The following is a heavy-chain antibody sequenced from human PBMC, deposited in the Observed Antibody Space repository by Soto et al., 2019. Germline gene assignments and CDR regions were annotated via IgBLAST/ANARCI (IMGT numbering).Heavy chain of an antibody. Sequence: GGSLRLSCAASGFTFSSFVMHWVRQAPGKGLEWVAALSYDGSNKNYADSVKGRFTISRDNSKNTLYLQMNSLRAEDTAVYYCARESEETTYYDFWSGYSNYGMDVWGQGTTVTVSS. CDR1: GFTFSSFV. J-gene: IGHJ6*02. D-gene: IGHD3-3*01. V-gene: IGHV3-30*04. CDR2: LSYDGSNK. CDR3: ARESEETTYYDFWSGYSNYGMDV.